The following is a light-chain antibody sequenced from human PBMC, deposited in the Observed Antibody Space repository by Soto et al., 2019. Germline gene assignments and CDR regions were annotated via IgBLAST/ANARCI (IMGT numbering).Light chain of an antibody. J-gene: IGKJ4*01. CDR1: QSVLYNSNNKNY. V-gene: IGKV4-1*01. Sequence: DIVMTQSPDSLAVSLGERATINCKSSQSVLYNSNNKNYLAWYQQKVGQPPRLLIYWASTRESGVPDRFSGSGSGTDFTLTISSLQAGDVALYYCQQYYSSPLTFGGGTRVEIK. CDR3: QQYYSSPLT. CDR2: WAS.